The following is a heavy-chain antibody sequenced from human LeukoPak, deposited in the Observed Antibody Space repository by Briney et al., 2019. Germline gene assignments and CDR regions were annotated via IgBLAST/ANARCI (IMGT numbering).Heavy chain of an antibody. CDR2: MNPNSGNT. J-gene: IGHJ4*02. V-gene: IGHV1-8*01. Sequence: ASVKVSCKASGYTFTSYDINWVRQATGQGLEWMGWMNPNSGNTGYAQKFQGRVTMTRNTSISTAYMELSSLRSEDTAVYYCARGDSSSSSPNYWGQGTLVTVSS. CDR1: GYTFTSYD. CDR3: ARGDSSSSSPNY. D-gene: IGHD6-6*01.